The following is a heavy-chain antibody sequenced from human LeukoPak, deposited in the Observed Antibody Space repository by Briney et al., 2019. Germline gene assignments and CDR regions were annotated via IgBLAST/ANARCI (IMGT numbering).Heavy chain of an antibody. D-gene: IGHD3-10*01. CDR3: AKPVWFGELSAFDY. CDR1: GFTFGDYA. V-gene: IGHV3-43*02. J-gene: IGHJ4*02. CDR2: ISGDGGST. Sequence: GGSLRLSCAASGFTFGDYAMHWVRQAPGKGLEWVSLISGDGGSTYYADSVKGRFTISRDNSKNSLYLQMNSLRTEDTALYYCAKPVWFGELSAFDYWGQGTLVTVSS.